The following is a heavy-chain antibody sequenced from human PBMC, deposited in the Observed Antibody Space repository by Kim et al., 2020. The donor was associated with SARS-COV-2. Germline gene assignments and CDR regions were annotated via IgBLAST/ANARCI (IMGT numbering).Heavy chain of an antibody. CDR3: ARDLTYGSGSYYGEGFDY. V-gene: IGHV1-46*01. CDR2: INPSGGST. J-gene: IGHJ4*02. Sequence: ASVKVSCKASGYTFTSYYMHWVRQAPGQGLEWMGIINPSGGSTSYAQKFQGRVTMTRDTSTSTVYMELSSLRSEDTAVYYCARDLTYGSGSYYGEGFDYWGQGTLVTVSS. CDR1: GYTFTSYY. D-gene: IGHD3-10*01.